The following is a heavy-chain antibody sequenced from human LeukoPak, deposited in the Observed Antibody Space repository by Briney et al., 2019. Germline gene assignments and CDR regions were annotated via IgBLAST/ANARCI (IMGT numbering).Heavy chain of an antibody. J-gene: IGHJ4*02. V-gene: IGHV3-21*04. CDR1: GFTFSSYS. D-gene: IGHD6-13*01. CDR3: VKGRISEDGLDF. CDR2: ISSSSSYI. Sequence: SGGSLRLSCAASGFTFSSYSMNWVRQAPGKGLEWVSSISSSSSYIYYADSVKGRFTISRDNSKNMLYLQMNSLRAEDTAVYYCVKGRISEDGLDFWGQGTLVTVSS.